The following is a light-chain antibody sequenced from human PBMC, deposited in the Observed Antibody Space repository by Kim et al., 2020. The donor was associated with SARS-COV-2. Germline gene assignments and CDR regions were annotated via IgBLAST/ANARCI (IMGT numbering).Light chain of an antibody. J-gene: IGLJ2*01. CDR1: SSDVGGYNY. Sequence: GQSVAISCPGTSSDVGGYNYVSWFQQHPGKAPQLIIFEVNKRPSGVPDRFSGSKSGNTASLTVSELQAEDEADYYCSSYGGSSNLIFGGGTQLTVL. V-gene: IGLV2-8*01. CDR3: SSYGGSSNLI. CDR2: EVN.